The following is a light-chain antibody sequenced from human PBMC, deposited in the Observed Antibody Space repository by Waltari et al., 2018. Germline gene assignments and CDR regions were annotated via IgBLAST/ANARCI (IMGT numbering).Light chain of an antibody. CDR1: QSLLYSSNNKDY. CDR3: QQYYSVPYT. V-gene: IGKV4-1*01. J-gene: IGKJ2*01. CDR2: WAS. Sequence: DIVMTQSPDSLALSLGERATINCASSQSLLYSSNNKDYLARFQQKPGQPPKLLISWASTRESGVPDRFSGSGSGTDFTLTISSLQAEDVALYFCQQYYSVPYTFGQGTKLEIK.